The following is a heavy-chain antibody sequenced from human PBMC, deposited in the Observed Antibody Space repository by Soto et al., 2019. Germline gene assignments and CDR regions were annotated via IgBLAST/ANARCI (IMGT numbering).Heavy chain of an antibody. V-gene: IGHV1-2*04. J-gene: IGHJ3*02. Sequence: GASVKVSCKASGYTFTGYYMHWVRQAPGQGLEWMGWINPNSGGTNYAQKFQGWVTMTRDTSISIAYMELSRLRSDDTAVYYCARDYCSSTSCYFSGAFDIWGQGTMVTVPS. CDR1: GYTFTGYY. CDR3: ARDYCSSTSCYFSGAFDI. D-gene: IGHD2-2*01. CDR2: INPNSGGT.